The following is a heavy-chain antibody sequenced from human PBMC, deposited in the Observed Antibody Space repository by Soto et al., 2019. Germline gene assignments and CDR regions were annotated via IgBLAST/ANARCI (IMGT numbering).Heavy chain of an antibody. CDR2: MSYDGSHK. J-gene: IGHJ4*02. V-gene: IGHV3-30*18. CDR3: AKEMYPRTVLDSSSPWGDY. CDR1: GFTFSDYG. Sequence: GGSLRLSCEVSGFTFSDYGMHWVRQAPGKGLEWVAVMSYDGSHKYYADSVKGRFTISRDLSGNTLFLQMNSLRLEDTAVYFCAKEMYPRTVLDSSSPWGDYWCQGTLVTVSS. D-gene: IGHD6-6*01.